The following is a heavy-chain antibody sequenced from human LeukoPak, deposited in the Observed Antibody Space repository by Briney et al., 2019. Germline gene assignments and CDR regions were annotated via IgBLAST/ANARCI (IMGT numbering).Heavy chain of an antibody. J-gene: IGHJ5*02. V-gene: IGHV3-30-3*01. CDR2: ISYDGSNK. D-gene: IGHD2-21*02. CDR1: GFTFSSYA. CDR3: ASPGIVVVTAIRWFDP. Sequence: GRSLRLSCAASGFTFSSYAMHWVRQAPGKGLERVAVISYDGSNKYYADSVKGRFTISRDNSKNTLYLQMNSLRAEDTAVYYCASPGIVVVTAIRWFDPWGQGTLVTVSS.